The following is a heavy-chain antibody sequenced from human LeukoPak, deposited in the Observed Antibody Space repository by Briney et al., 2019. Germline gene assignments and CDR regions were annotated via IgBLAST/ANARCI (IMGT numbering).Heavy chain of an antibody. D-gene: IGHD5-12*01. CDR2: IYSSGSA. CDR1: GGSLSPYY. J-gene: IGHJ4*02. CDR3: ARMGGYSGYATH. Sequence: SETLSLTCSVSGGSLSPYYWSWIRQPPGKGLEWIGYIYSSGSANYNPSLKSRVTISVDTSKNHFSLKLSSVTAADTAVYYCARMGGYSGYATHWGQGTLVTVSS. V-gene: IGHV4-59*08.